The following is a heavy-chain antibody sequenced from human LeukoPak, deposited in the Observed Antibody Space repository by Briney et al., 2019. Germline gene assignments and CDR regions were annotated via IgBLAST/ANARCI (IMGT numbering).Heavy chain of an antibody. V-gene: IGHV3-66*01. CDR3: ARYPGDQNWYFDL. J-gene: IGHJ2*01. Sequence: GGSLRLSCAASGFTVSSNYMSWVRQAPGKGLEWVSVIYSGGSTYYADSVKGRFTISRDNSKNTLYLQMNSPRAEDTAVYYCARYPGDQNWYFDLWGRGTLVTVSS. CDR1: GFTVSSNY. D-gene: IGHD7-27*01. CDR2: IYSGGST.